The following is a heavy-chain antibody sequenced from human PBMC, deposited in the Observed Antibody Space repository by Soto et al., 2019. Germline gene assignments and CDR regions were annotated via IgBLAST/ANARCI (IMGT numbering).Heavy chain of an antibody. CDR3: ATRITIFGVVPPLFDY. V-gene: IGHV4-30-2*01. CDR1: GGSISSGGYS. D-gene: IGHD3-3*01. Sequence: SETLSLTCAVSGGSISSGGYSWSWIRQPPGKGLEWIGYIYHSGSTYYNPSLKSRVTISVDRSKNQFSLKLSSVTAADTAVYYCATRITIFGVVPPLFDYSGQGTLVTVSS. J-gene: IGHJ4*02. CDR2: IYHSGST.